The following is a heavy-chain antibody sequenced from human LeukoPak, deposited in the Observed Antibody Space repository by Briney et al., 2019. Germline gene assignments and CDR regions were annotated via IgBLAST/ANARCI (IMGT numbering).Heavy chain of an antibody. V-gene: IGHV4-4*07. CDR3: AREPTSGREPTSGRPLDY. D-gene: IGHD5-12*01. J-gene: IGHJ4*02. Sequence: SETLSLTWTVSGGSISGYFWTWIRQPAGKGLEWIGRMYSTGSNNYNPSLKSRVTMSLDTSKNHFSLNLTSVTAADTAVYYCAREPTSGREPTSGRPLDYWGQGTLVTVSS. CDR1: GGSISGYF. CDR2: MYSTGSN.